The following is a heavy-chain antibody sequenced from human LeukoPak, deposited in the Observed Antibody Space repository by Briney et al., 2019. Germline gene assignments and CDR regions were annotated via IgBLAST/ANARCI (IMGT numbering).Heavy chain of an antibody. J-gene: IGHJ4*02. V-gene: IGHV3-11*01. CDR3: ARDYDYVWGSYRYTDLIDF. CDR1: GFTFSDYY. CDR2: VSSSGTTM. Sequence: GGSLRLSCAASGFTFSDYYMSWIRQAPGKGLEWVSYVSSSGTTMYYADSVKGRFTISRDNTENSLFLQMNSLRPEDTAVYYCARDYDYVWGSYRYTDLIDFWGQGTLVTVSS. D-gene: IGHD3-16*02.